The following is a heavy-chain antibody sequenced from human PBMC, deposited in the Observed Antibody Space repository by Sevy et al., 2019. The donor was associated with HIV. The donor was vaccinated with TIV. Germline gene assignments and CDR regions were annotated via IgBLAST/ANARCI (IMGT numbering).Heavy chain of an antibody. V-gene: IGHV3-7*01. CDR2: INQDGSGK. Sequence: GGSLRLSCPASEFTLSRYWMSWVRQAPGKGLEWVANINQDGSGKYYVHSVKGRFTISRDNAENSVYLQMNSLRAEDTALYYRGSGLMRYFDLWGRGTLVTVSS. J-gene: IGHJ2*01. CDR3: GSGLMRYFDL. CDR1: EFTLSRYW. D-gene: IGHD3-10*01.